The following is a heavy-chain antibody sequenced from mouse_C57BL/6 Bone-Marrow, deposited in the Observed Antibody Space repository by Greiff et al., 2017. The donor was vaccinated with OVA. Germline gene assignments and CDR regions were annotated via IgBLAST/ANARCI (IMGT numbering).Heavy chain of an antibody. CDR1: GFTFSSYG. CDR2: ISSGGSYT. CDR3: ARQRFTTVVARDWYFDV. D-gene: IGHD1-1*01. V-gene: IGHV5-6*01. J-gene: IGHJ1*03. Sequence: EVMLVESGGDLVKPGGSLKLSCAASGFTFSSYGMSWVRQTPDKRLEWVATISSGGSYTYYPDSVKGRFTISRDNAKNTLYLQMSSLKSEDTAMYYCARQRFTTVVARDWYFDVWGTGTTVTVAS.